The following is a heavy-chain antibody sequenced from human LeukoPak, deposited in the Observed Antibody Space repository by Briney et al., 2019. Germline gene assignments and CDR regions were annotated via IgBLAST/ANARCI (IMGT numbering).Heavy chain of an antibody. Sequence: GGSLRLSCAASGFTFSSYAMNWVRQAPGKGLEWVSSLSGSGDDTYYADSVKGRFTISRDNSMHTLYLQMNSLRAEDTAAYYCARAWLAYYCDYWGQGTLVTVSS. CDR2: LSGSGDDT. CDR3: ARAWLAYYCDY. D-gene: IGHD6-19*01. J-gene: IGHJ4*02. V-gene: IGHV3-23*01. CDR1: GFTFSSYA.